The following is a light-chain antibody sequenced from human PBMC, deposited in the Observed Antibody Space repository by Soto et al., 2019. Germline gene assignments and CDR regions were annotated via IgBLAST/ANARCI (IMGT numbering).Light chain of an antibody. V-gene: IGLV1-40*01. CDR1: SSNIGAGYD. CDR3: QSYDSSLSAPYV. CDR2: DNN. J-gene: IGLJ1*01. Sequence: QSVLTQPPSVSGAPGQRGTISCAGSSSNIGAGYDVHWYQHLPGTAPKLRISDNNNRPSGVPDRFSGSKSGTSASLAITGLQAEDEADYYCQSYDSSLSAPYVFGTGTKVTVL.